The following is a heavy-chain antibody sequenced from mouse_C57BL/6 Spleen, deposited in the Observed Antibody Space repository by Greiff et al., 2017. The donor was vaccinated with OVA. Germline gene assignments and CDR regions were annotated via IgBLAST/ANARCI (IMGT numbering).Heavy chain of an antibody. V-gene: IGHV1-22*01. J-gene: IGHJ2*01. Sequence: VQLKQSGPELVKPGASVKMSCKASGYTFTDYNMHWVKQSHGKSLEWIGYINPNNGGTSYNQKFKGKATLTVNKSSSTAYMELRSLTSEDSAVYYCARAHYYGSSYEFDYWGQGTTLTVSS. CDR3: ARAHYYGSSYEFDY. D-gene: IGHD1-1*01. CDR1: GYTFTDYN. CDR2: INPNNGGT.